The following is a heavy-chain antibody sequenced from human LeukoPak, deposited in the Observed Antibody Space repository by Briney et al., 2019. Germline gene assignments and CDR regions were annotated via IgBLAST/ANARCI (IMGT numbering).Heavy chain of an antibody. CDR1: GFTVSSNY. D-gene: IGHD3-16*02. V-gene: IGHV3-21*01. CDR3: ARDTPDDYVWGSYRPIYCFDY. J-gene: IGHJ4*02. CDR2: ISSSSSYI. Sequence: GGSLRLSCAASGFTVSSNYMNWVRQAPGKGLEWVSSISSSSSYIYYADSVKGRFTISRDNAKNSLYLQMNSLRAEDTAVYYCARDTPDDYVWGSYRPIYCFDYWGQGTLVTVSS.